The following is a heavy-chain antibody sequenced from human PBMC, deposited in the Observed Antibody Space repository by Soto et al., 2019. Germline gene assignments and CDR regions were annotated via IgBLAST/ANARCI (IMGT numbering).Heavy chain of an antibody. D-gene: IGHD2-15*01. J-gene: IGHJ6*02. CDR2: ISGSGGST. CDR1: GFTFSSYA. CDR3: AKDQVVVVVAAAPDYYYGMDV. V-gene: IGHV3-23*01. Sequence: EVQLLESGGGLVQPGGSLRLSCAASGFTFSSYAMSWVRQAPGKGLEWVSAISGSGGSTYYADSVKGRFTISRDNSKNTLYLQMNSLRAEDTAVYYCAKDQVVVVVAAAPDYYYGMDVWGQVTTVTVSS.